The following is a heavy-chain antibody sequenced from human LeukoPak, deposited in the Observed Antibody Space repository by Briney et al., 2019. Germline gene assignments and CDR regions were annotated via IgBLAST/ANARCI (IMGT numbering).Heavy chain of an antibody. CDR2: ISSSSGTI. D-gene: IGHD7-27*01. J-gene: IGHJ4*02. CDR1: GFTFSSYS. Sequence: GSLRLSCVASGFTFSSYSMSWVRQAPGKGLEWVSYISSSSGTIYYADSVKGRFTISRDNAKNSLYLQMDSLRGGDPAVYYCARDRNWDFDYWGQGSLVTVSS. CDR3: ARDRNWDFDY. V-gene: IGHV3-48*01.